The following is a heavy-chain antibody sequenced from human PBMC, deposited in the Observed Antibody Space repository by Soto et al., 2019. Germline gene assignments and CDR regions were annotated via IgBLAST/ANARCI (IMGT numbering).Heavy chain of an antibody. J-gene: IGHJ4*02. V-gene: IGHV6-1*01. CDR1: GDSVSCNNAA. CDR2: TYYRSKWYN. CDR3: ARVKNAGTIDY. Sequence: QTPSRTCANSGDSVSCNNAAWNLMRQSPSRGLEWLGRTYYRSKWYNDYAVSVKSRITINPDTSKNQFSLQLNSVTPEDTAVYYCARVKNAGTIDYWAQGTLVPVSS. D-gene: IGHD6-13*01.